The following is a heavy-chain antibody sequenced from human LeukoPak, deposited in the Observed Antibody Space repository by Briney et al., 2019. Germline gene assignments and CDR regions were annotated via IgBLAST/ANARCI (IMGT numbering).Heavy chain of an antibody. CDR3: AKQTYYYDSVGQPYYYGMDV. D-gene: IGHD3-22*01. J-gene: IGHJ6*02. CDR1: GFTFSSYA. Sequence: GGSLRLSCAASGFTFSSYAMSWVPQAPGKGLEWVSAISGSGGSTYYADSVKGRFTISRDNSKNTLYLQMNSLRAEDTAVYYCAKQTYYYDSVGQPYYYGMDVWGQGTTVTVSS. V-gene: IGHV3-23*01. CDR2: ISGSGGST.